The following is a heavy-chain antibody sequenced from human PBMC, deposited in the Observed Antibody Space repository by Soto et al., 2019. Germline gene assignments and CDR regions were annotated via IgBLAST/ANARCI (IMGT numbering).Heavy chain of an antibody. CDR2: INHSGST. CDR3: ARYSSNWFQTEGMDV. D-gene: IGHD6-13*01. CDR1: GGSFSGYY. J-gene: IGHJ6*02. V-gene: IGHV4-34*01. Sequence: PSETLSLTCAVYGGSFSGYYWSWIRQPPGKGLEWIGEINHSGSTNYNPSLKSRVTMSVDTSKKQFSLKLTSVTAADTAVYYCARYSSNWFQTEGMDVWGQGTTVTVSS.